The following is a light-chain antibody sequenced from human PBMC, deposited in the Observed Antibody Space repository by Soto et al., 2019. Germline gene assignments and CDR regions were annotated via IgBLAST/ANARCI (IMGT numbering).Light chain of an antibody. CDR1: QSISTY. J-gene: IGKJ1*01. Sequence: DIQMTQSPSTLSASVGDRVAIPCRASQSISTYLAWYQQKPGKAPKLLIYKASSLESGVPSRFSGSGSGTEFTLTISSLQPDDFATYYCQQYYTYWHMFGQGTKVDIK. V-gene: IGKV1-5*03. CDR3: QQYYTYWHM. CDR2: KAS.